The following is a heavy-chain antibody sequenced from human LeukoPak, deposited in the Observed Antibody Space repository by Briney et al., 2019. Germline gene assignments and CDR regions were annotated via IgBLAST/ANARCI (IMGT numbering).Heavy chain of an antibody. D-gene: IGHD2-15*01. CDR1: GFSISAYW. CDR3: ARDLVVVGSSFSYGMDV. V-gene: IGHV3-7*01. J-gene: IGHJ6*02. CDR2: INQDGSDK. Sequence: GGSLRLSCAASGFSISAYWMSWVRPAPGKGLEWVANINQDGSDKYSVDSVKGRFTISRDNAKNSLYLEMNSLRADDTAVYYCARDLVVVGSSFSYGMDVWGQGTTVTVSS.